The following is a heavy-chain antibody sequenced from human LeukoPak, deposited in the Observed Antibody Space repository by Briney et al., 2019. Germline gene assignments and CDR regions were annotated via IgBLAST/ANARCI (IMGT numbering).Heavy chain of an antibody. D-gene: IGHD6-19*01. CDR3: AKDTLRSGWDDAFDI. J-gene: IGHJ3*02. CDR2: IIPIFGTA. V-gene: IGHV1-69*06. CDR1: GGTFSSYA. Sequence: ASVKVSCKASGGTFSSYAISWVRQAPGQGLEWMGGIIPIFGTANYAQKFQGRVTITADKSTSTAYMELSSLRSEDTAVYYCAKDTLRSGWDDAFDIWGQGTMVTVSS.